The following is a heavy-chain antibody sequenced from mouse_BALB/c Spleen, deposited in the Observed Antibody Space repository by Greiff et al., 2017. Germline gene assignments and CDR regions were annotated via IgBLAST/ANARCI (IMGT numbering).Heavy chain of an antibody. CDR1: GYSITSDYA. CDR2: ISYSGST. V-gene: IGHV3-2*02. CDR3: ARRGRRWYFDV. J-gene: IGHJ1*01. Sequence: EVQLQQSGPGLVKPSQSLSLTCTVTGYSITSDYAWNWIRQFPGNKLEWMGYISYSGSTSYNPSLKSRISITRDTSKNQFFLQLNSVTTEDTATYYCARRGRRWYFDVWGAGTTVTVSS.